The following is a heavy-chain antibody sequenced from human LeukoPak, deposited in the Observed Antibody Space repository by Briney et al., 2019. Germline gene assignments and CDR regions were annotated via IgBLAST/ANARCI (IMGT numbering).Heavy chain of an antibody. D-gene: IGHD4-17*01. J-gene: IGHJ2*01. CDR2: IYYSGST. CDR3: ARGHGDHVYWYFDL. CDR1: GGPISSGGYY. Sequence: SQTLSLTCTVSGGPISSGGYYWSWIRQHPGKGLEWIGYIYYSGSTYYNPSLKSRVTISVDTSKNQFSLKLSSVTAADTAVYYCARGHGDHVYWYFDLWGRGTLVTVSS. V-gene: IGHV4-31*03.